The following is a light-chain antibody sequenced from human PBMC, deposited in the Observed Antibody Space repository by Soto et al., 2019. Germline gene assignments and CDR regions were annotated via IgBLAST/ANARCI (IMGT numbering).Light chain of an antibody. V-gene: IGLV3-21*01. CDR1: NIGSET. J-gene: IGLJ2*01. CDR3: QLWDSNTDHQV. Sequence: SYELTQPTSVSVAPGQTANIACGGTNIGSETVHWYQQKSGQAPVLVLYYNGDRPSGIPERFSGSNSGNTATLTISRVEAGDEADYYCQLWDSNTDHQVFGGGTKLTVL. CDR2: YNG.